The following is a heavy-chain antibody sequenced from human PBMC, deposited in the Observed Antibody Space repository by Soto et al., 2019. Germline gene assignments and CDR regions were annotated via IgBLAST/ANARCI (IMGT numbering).Heavy chain of an antibody. CDR2: ISGSDGST. J-gene: IGHJ4*02. CDR3: AKGCLRFWEWLFENFDY. D-gene: IGHD3-3*01. Sequence: GGSLRLSCAASGFTFSSYAMSWVRQAPGKGQEWVSAISGSDGSTYYADSLKGRFTISSDNSKNTLYLQMNSLRAVDTSVYYCAKGCLRFWEWLFENFDYWGQGTLVTVSS. V-gene: IGHV3-23*01. CDR1: GFTFSSYA.